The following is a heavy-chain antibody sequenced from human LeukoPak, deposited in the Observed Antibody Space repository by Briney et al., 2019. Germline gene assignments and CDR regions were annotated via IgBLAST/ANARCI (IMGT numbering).Heavy chain of an antibody. Sequence: GGSLRLSCAASEFTFNNACMNWVSQAPGKGLEWVGRIKRKTDGGTTDYAAPVKGRFTISRDDSKNTLYLQMSSLKTEDTAVYYCATDDPYGRTYKQFDYWGQGHGVTVSS. CDR1: EFTFNNAC. CDR2: IKRKTDGGTT. D-gene: IGHD3-10*01. J-gene: IGHJ4*02. CDR3: ATDDPYGRTYKQFDY. V-gene: IGHV3-15*01.